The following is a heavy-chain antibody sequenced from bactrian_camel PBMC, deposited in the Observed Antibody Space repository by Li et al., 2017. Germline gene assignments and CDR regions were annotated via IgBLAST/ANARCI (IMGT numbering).Heavy chain of an antibody. CDR3: ASHLIFEYGTTCPQNDYAY. CDR1: GFTFSDYS. J-gene: IGHJ4*01. D-gene: IGHD6*01. V-gene: IGHV3S40*01. Sequence: VESGGGLVQPGGSLRLSCAASGFTFSDYSMNWVRQAPGKGLEWVSGISSLGGSTYYADSVKGRFTISQDNANNTVYLQMDNLTPEDSATYYCASHLIFEYGTTCPQNDYAYWGQGTQVTVS. CDR2: ISSLGGST.